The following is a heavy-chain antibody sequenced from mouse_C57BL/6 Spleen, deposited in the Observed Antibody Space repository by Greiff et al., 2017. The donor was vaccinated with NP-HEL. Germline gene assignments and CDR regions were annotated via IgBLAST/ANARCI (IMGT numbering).Heavy chain of an antibody. CDR3: ARQRQLRLPFAY. CDR1: GYTFTSYW. Sequence: VQLQQSGAELVKPGASVKLSCKASGYTFTSYWMQWVKQRPGQGLEWIGEIDPSDSYTNYNQKFKGKATLTVDTSSSTAYMQLSSLTSEDSAVYYCARQRQLRLPFAYWGQGTLVTVSA. J-gene: IGHJ3*01. V-gene: IGHV1-50*01. D-gene: IGHD3-2*02. CDR2: IDPSDSYT.